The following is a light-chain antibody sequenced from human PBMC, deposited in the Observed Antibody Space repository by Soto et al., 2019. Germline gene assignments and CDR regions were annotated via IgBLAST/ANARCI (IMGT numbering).Light chain of an antibody. CDR3: SSYTISNTLPFV. V-gene: IGLV2-14*03. CDR2: DVT. J-gene: IGLJ1*01. Sequence: QSPLTQPASVSGSPGQSITISCTGTRRDVGGYNYVSWYQQYPGKSPKLLIYDVTHRASGVSNRFSGSTSGNTASLTTPGLQSEDEADYYCSSYTISNTLPFVFGTGTKVTGL. CDR1: RRDVGGYNY.